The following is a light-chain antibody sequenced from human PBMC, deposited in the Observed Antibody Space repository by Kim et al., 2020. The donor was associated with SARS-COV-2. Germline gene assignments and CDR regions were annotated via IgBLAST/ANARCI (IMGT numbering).Light chain of an antibody. CDR3: ALYMGSGTWV. CDR1: SGSVSTTHY. Sequence: QAVVTQEPSFSVSPGGTITLTCALSSGSVSTTHYPNWYQQTAGQAPRALIHSTNIRSFGVPDRFAGSILGSKAALTITGAQAEDEADYHCALYMGSGTWVFGGGTQLTVL. V-gene: IGLV8-61*01. CDR2: STN. J-gene: IGLJ3*02.